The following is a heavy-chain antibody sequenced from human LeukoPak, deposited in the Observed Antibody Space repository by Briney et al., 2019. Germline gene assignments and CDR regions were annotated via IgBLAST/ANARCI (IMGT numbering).Heavy chain of an antibody. CDR1: GFTFSSYS. D-gene: IGHD5-18*01. Sequence: PGGSLRLSCAASGFTFSSYSMNWVRQAPGKGLEWVSPISSSSSYIYYADSVKGHFTISRDNSKNTLYLQMNSLRAEDTAIYYCAKDLIAYSYGYAGRSNFDYWGQGTLVTVSS. J-gene: IGHJ4*02. V-gene: IGHV3-21*04. CDR2: ISSSSSYI. CDR3: AKDLIAYSYGYAGRSNFDY.